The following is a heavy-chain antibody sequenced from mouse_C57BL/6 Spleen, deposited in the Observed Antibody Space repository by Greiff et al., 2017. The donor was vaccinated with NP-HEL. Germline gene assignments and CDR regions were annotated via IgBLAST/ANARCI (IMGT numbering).Heavy chain of an antibody. Sequence: EVQLQQSGPGLVKPSQSLSLTCSVTGYSITSGYYWNWIRQFPGNKLEWMGYISYDGSNNYNPSLKNRISITRDTSKNQFFLKFNSVTTEDTATYYCARGGGPFAYWGQGTLVTVSA. CDR1: GYSITSGYY. J-gene: IGHJ3*01. V-gene: IGHV3-6*01. CDR3: ARGGGPFAY. CDR2: ISYDGSN.